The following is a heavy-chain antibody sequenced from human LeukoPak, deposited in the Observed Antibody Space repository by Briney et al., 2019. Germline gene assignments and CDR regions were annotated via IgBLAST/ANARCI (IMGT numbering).Heavy chain of an antibody. CDR1: GFTFSSYC. CDR2: ISGSGSTI. V-gene: IGHV3-48*04. D-gene: IGHD5-18*01. CDR3: ARDAPYSYGLVYHYYYMDV. Sequence: GGSLRLSCAASGFTFSSYCMNWVRQAPGKGLEWVSYISGSGSTIYYADSVKGRFTISRDNAKNSLYLQMNSLRAEDTAVYYCARDAPYSYGLVYHYYYMDVWGKGTTVTISS. J-gene: IGHJ6*03.